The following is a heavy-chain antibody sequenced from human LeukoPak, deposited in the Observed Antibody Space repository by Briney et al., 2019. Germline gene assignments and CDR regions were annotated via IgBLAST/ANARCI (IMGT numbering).Heavy chain of an antibody. CDR1: GGSISSSSYY. CDR3: ARVVQPDYYYYYMDV. J-gene: IGHJ6*03. Sequence: KASETLSLTCTVSGGSISSSSYYWGWIRQPPGKGLEWIGSIYYSGSTYYNPSLRSRVTISVDTSKNQFSLKLSSVTAADTAVYYCARVVQPDYYYYYMDVWGKGTTVTVSS. D-gene: IGHD2-2*01. CDR2: IYYSGST. V-gene: IGHV4-39*07.